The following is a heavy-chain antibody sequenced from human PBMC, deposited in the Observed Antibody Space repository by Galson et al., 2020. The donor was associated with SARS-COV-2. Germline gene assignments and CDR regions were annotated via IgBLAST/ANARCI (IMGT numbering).Heavy chain of an antibody. Sequence: QAGGSLRLSCAASGFTFSYYWMSWVRQAPGKGLEWVANIKEDGSEKNYVDSVKGRFTISRDNAKNSLYLQMNSLIVEDTAVYYCAREARVYGDYPDYWGQGTLVTVSS. CDR3: AREARVYGDYPDY. CDR1: GFTFSYYW. J-gene: IGHJ4*02. CDR2: IKEDGSEK. V-gene: IGHV3-7*05. D-gene: IGHD3-10*01.